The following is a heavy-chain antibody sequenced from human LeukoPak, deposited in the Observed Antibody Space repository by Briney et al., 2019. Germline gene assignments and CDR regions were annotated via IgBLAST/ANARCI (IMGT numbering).Heavy chain of an antibody. J-gene: IGHJ4*02. CDR1: GGSFSGYY. V-gene: IGHV4-34*01. D-gene: IGHD3-22*01. CDR2: INHSGST. CDR3: ARRGMIVVVIDY. Sequence: SETLSLTCAVYGGSFSGYYWSWIRQPPGKGLEWIGEINHSGSTNYNPSLRSRVTISVDTSKNQFSLKLSSVTAADTAVYYCARRGMIVVVIDYWGQGTLVTVSS.